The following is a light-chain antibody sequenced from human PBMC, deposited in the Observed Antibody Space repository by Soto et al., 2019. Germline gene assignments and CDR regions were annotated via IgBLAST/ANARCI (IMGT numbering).Light chain of an antibody. CDR1: SSDICRYNY. J-gene: IGLJ1*01. CDR3: TSCITANTRCV. Sequence: QSALTQPASVSGSPGQSITISCTGTSSDICRYNYLSWFQQHPGKVPKLVIFEVNYRPSGVSDRFSGSKSGNTASLTITGLQAEDEADYYCTSCITANTRCVFGSGTKVTVL. CDR2: EVN. V-gene: IGLV2-14*01.